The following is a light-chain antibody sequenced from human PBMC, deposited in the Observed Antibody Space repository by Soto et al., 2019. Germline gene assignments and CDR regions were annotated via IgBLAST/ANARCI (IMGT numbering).Light chain of an antibody. Sequence: IQLTQSPSSLSASVGDRVTITCRAGQGISSSLAWYQQKPGKAPNLLISAASTLRTGVPSRFSGSGSGTDFALTISSLQPEDFATYYCQQIDSYPRTFGQGTKVEIK. V-gene: IGKV1-9*01. J-gene: IGKJ1*01. CDR3: QQIDSYPRT. CDR1: QGISSS. CDR2: AAS.